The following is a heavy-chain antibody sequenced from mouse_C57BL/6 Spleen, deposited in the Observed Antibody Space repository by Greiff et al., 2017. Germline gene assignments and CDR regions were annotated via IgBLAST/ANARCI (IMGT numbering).Heavy chain of an antibody. J-gene: IGHJ3*01. V-gene: IGHV1-52*01. D-gene: IGHD2-13*01. CDR1: GYTFTSYG. CDR3: ARDGDEERGFAD. CDR2: IDPSGSET. Sequence: QVQLQQSGAELARPGSSVKLSCKASGYTFTSYGMRSVKQRTIQGLEWIGNIDPSGSETHYNQKFKDKATLTEDKSSSTAYMQLSSLTSDDSAVXYCARDGDEERGFADWGPGTLVTVSA.